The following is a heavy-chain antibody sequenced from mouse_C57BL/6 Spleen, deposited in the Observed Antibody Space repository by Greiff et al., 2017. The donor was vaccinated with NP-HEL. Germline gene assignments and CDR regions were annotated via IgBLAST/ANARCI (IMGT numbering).Heavy chain of an antibody. D-gene: IGHD1-1*01. CDR3: ARNGDYYGSSYGGY. J-gene: IGHJ4*01. CDR2: IWSGGST. Sequence: VQRVESGPGLVQPSQSLSITCTVSGFSLTSYGVHWVRQSPGKGLEWLGVIWSGGSTDYNAAFISRLSISKDNSKSQVFFKMNSLQADDTAIYYCARNGDYYGSSYGGYWGQGTSVTVSS. CDR1: GFSLTSYG. V-gene: IGHV2-2*01.